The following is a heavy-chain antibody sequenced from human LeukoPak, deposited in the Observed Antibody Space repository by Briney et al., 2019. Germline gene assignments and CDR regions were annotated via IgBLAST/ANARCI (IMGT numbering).Heavy chain of an antibody. Sequence: GASVKVSCKASGYTFTSYDINWVRQAPGQGLEWMGIINPSGGSTSYAQKFQGRVTMTRDTSTSTVYMELSSLRSEDTAVYYCASSLDPMVRGVISPPLDYWGQGTLVTVSS. J-gene: IGHJ4*02. CDR2: INPSGGST. V-gene: IGHV1-46*01. D-gene: IGHD3-10*01. CDR3: ASSLDPMVRGVISPPLDY. CDR1: GYTFTSYD.